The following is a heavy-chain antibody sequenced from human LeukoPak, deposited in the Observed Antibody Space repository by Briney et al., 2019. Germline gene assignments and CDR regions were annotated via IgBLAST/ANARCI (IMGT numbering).Heavy chain of an antibody. Sequence: PSETLSLTCTVSGVSISNYYWTWLRQPAGKGLEWTGRVCRGGSIDYNPSLKSRVTISVDSSKNQFSLQLTSVTAVATAVYYCTRASDSEGYSLPGINYGRQGSLVTVSA. J-gene: IGHJ4*02. CDR3: TRASDSEGYSLPGINY. V-gene: IGHV4-4*07. D-gene: IGHD3-22*01. CDR1: GVSISNYY. CDR2: VCRGGSI.